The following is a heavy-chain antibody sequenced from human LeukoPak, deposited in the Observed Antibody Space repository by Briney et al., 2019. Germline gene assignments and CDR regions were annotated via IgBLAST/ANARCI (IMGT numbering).Heavy chain of an antibody. J-gene: IGHJ5*02. CDR3: ARDLGQYYDTSDNWFDP. CDR1: GFTFDDYG. D-gene: IGHD3-22*01. CDR2: INWNGGST. V-gene: IGHV3-20*04. Sequence: AGGSLRLSCAASGFTFDDYGMSWVRHAPGKGLEWVSGINWNGGSTGYADSVRGRFTISRDNAKNSLYLQMNSLRAEDTAVYYCARDLGQYYDTSDNWFDPWGEGTLVTVSS.